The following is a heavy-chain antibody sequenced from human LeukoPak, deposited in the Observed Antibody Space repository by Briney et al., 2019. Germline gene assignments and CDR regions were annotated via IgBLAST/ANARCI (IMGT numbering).Heavy chain of an antibody. Sequence: GGSLRLSCAASGFTFSSYSMNWVRQAPGKGLEWVSYISSSSSTIYYADSVKGRFTISRDNAKNSLYLQMNSLRAEDTAVYYCAKDLSPYSNYVGGHDYWGQGTLVTVSS. CDR1: GFTFSSYS. V-gene: IGHV3-48*01. CDR2: ISSSSSTI. D-gene: IGHD4-11*01. CDR3: AKDLSPYSNYVGGHDY. J-gene: IGHJ4*02.